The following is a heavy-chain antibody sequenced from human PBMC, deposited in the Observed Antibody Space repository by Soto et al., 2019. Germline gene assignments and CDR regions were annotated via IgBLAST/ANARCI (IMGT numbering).Heavy chain of an antibody. CDR2: IYYSGST. Sequence: QVQLQESGPGLVKPSETLSLTCTVSGGSISSYYWSWIRQPPGKGLEWIGYIYYSGSTNYNPSLKSLVTRSVDTSKNQFALKLSSVAAADTAVYYCARRADHTEFDYWGQGTLVTVSS. CDR3: ARRADHTEFDY. J-gene: IGHJ4*02. V-gene: IGHV4-59*01. CDR1: GGSISSYY.